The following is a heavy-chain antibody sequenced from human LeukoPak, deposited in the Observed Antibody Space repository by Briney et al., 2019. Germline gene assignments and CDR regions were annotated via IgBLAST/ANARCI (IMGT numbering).Heavy chain of an antibody. CDR3: ARMTLATFDY. V-gene: IGHV4-34*01. CDR2: INHSGST. CDR1: GGSFSGYY. D-gene: IGHD3-3*02. Sequence: PSETLSLTCAVYGGSFSGYYWNWIRQPPGKGLEWIGEINHSGSTNYNPSLKSRVTISVDTSKNQFSLKLSSVTAADTAVYYCARMTLATFDYWGQGTLVTVSS. J-gene: IGHJ4*02.